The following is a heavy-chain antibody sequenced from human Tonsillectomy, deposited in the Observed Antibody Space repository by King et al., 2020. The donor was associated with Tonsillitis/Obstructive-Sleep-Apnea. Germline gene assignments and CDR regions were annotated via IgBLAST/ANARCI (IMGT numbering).Heavy chain of an antibody. CDR1: GGSISSSSYY. V-gene: IGHV4-39*01. D-gene: IGHD3-3*01. CDR2: IYYSGST. J-gene: IGHJ5*02. Sequence: QLQESGPGLVKPSETLSLTCTVSGGSISSSSYYWGWIRQPPGKGLEWIGSIYYSGSTYYNPSLKSRVTISVDTSKNQFSLKLSSVTAADTAVYYCARMGYDFWGGYPGHYNWFDPWGQGTLVTVSS. CDR3: ARMGYDFWGGYPGHYNWFDP.